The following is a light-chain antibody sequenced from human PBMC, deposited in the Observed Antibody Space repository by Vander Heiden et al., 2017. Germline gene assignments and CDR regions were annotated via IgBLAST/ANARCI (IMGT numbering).Light chain of an antibody. V-gene: IGKV3-11*01. CDR3: QQRSNRLT. CDR1: QSVSSY. CDR2: DAS. Sequence: EIVLPQSPATPSLSTGERATLSSRASQSVSSYLAWYQQKPGQAPRLLIYDASNRATGIPARFSGSGSGTDFTLTISSLEPEDFAVYYCQQRSNRLTFGGGTKVEIK. J-gene: IGKJ4*01.